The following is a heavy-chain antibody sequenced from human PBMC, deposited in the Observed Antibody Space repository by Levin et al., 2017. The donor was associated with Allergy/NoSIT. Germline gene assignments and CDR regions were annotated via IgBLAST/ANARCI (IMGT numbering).Heavy chain of an antibody. D-gene: IGHD2-15*01. Sequence: GESLKISCAASGFTFSDYAMYWVRQAPGKGLEWVSVISYDGSSKYYANSVKGRFTISRDNSKNTLYVQMNSLRAEDTAVYYCARDDCAGDTCYRSFDYWGQGTLVTVSS. CDR1: GFTFSDYA. CDR2: ISYDGSSK. J-gene: IGHJ4*02. V-gene: IGHV3-30-3*01. CDR3: ARDDCAGDTCYRSFDY.